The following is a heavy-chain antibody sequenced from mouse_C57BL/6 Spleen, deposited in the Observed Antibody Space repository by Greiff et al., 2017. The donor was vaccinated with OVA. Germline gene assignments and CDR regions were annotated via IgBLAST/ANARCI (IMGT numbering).Heavy chain of an antibody. CDR3: TRWGDYYGSDY. CDR1: GYTFTSYW. Sequence: QVQLQQPGAELVKPGASVKLSCKASGYTFTSYWMHWVKQRPGQGLEWIGMIHPNSGSTNYNEKFKSKATLTVDKSSSTAYMQLSSLTSEDSAVYYCTRWGDYYGSDYWGQGTTLTVSS. CDR2: IHPNSGST. J-gene: IGHJ2*01. D-gene: IGHD1-1*01. V-gene: IGHV1-64*01.